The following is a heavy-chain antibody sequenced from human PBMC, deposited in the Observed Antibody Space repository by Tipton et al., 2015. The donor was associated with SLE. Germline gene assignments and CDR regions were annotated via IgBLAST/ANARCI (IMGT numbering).Heavy chain of an antibody. CDR3: ARGYSSSWYLPDAFDI. CDR2: TYYRSKWYN. CDR1: GDSVSSNSAA. J-gene: IGHJ3*02. Sequence: GLVKPSQTLSLTCAISGDSVSSNSAAWNWIRQSPSRGLEWLGRTYYRSKWYNDYAVSVKSRITINPDTSKNQFSLQLNSVTPEDTAVYYCARGYSSSWYLPDAFDIWGQGTMVTVSS. V-gene: IGHV6-1*01. D-gene: IGHD6-13*01.